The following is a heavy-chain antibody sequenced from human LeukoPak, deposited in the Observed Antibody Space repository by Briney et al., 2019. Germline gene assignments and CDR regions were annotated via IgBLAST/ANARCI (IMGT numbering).Heavy chain of an antibody. J-gene: IGHJ4*02. CDR3: ARDPKYKSSSWYDGGVDY. D-gene: IGHD6-13*01. CDR1: GYTVTSYG. CDR2: ISAYNGNT. Sequence: ASVKVSCKASGYTVTSYGISWVRQAPGQGLEWMGWISAYNGNTNYAQKLQGRVTMTTDTSTSTAYMELRSLRSDDTAVYYCARDPKYKSSSWYDGGVDYWGQGTLVTVSS. V-gene: IGHV1-18*01.